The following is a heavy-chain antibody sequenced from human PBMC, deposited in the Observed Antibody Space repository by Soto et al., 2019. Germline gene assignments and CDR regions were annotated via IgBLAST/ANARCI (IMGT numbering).Heavy chain of an antibody. J-gene: IGHJ4*01. CDR2: IFPGDSDA. Sequence: GESLKISCQASGYNFSTYWIGWVRQMPGKGLEWMGIIFPGDSDATYSPSFQGQVTISVDRSISTAYVQWTSLEASDTAMYYCARRSIYGDYTIDYWGRGTMVTV. D-gene: IGHD4-17*01. V-gene: IGHV5-51*01. CDR3: ARRSIYGDYTIDY. CDR1: GYNFSTYW.